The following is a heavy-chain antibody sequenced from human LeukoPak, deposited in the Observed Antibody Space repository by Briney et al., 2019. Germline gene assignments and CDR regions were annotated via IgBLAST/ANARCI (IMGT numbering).Heavy chain of an antibody. V-gene: IGHV4-38-2*02. CDR1: GYSISSGYY. J-gene: IGHJ4*02. D-gene: IGHD6-13*01. Sequence: SETLSLTCTVSGYSISSGYYWGWIRQPPGKGLEWIGSIYHSGSTYYNPSLKSRVTISVDTSKNQFSLKLSSVTAADTAVYYCARRMGYSSSWSYHFDYWGQGTLVTVSS. CDR3: ARRMGYSSSWSYHFDY. CDR2: IYHSGST.